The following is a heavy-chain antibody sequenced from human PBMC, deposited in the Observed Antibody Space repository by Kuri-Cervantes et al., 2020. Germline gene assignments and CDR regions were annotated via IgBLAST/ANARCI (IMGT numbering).Heavy chain of an antibody. CDR3: ARLERAMATMLSFGY. CDR1: GFTFSTYA. Sequence: GESLKISCAASGFTFSTYALHWVRQAPGKGLEWVAVISYDITNKYYADSVKGRFSISRDNTKNTLYLQMNSLRAEDTAVYYCARLERAMATMLSFGYWGQGTLVTVSS. V-gene: IGHV3-30-3*01. D-gene: IGHD5-24*01. CDR2: ISYDITNK. J-gene: IGHJ4*02.